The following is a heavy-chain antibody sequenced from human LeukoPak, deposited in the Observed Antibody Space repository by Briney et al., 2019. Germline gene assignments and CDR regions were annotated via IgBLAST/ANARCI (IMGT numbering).Heavy chain of an antibody. CDR2: ISYDGSNK. CDR1: GFTLSSYA. D-gene: IGHD6-19*01. J-gene: IGHJ6*02. CDR3: ASSGWSRFPYYYGMDV. Sequence: GGSLRLSCAASGFTLSSYAMHWVRQAPGKGLEWVAVISYDGSNKYYADSVKGRFTISRDNSKNTLYLQMNSLRAEDTAVYYCASSGWSRFPYYYGMDVWGQGTTVTVSS. V-gene: IGHV3-30*04.